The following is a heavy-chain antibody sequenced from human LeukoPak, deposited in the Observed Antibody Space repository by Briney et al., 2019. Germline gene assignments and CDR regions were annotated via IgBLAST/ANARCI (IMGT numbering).Heavy chain of an antibody. V-gene: IGHV1-18*01. CDR1: GYTFTSYG. CDR3: ALSRSRWFGEPNAFDI. D-gene: IGHD3-10*01. Sequence: GASVKVSCKASGYTFTSYGISWVRQAPGQGLEWMGWISGHNGNTNYAQKLQGRVTMTTDTSTSTAYMELRSLRSDDTAVYYCALSRSRWFGEPNAFDIWGQGTMVTVSS. J-gene: IGHJ3*02. CDR2: ISGHNGNT.